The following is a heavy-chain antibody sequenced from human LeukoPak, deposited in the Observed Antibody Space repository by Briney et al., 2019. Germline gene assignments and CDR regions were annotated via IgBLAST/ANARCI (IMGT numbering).Heavy chain of an antibody. D-gene: IGHD6-13*01. CDR3: ARQTGEVRIAAAHDAFDI. CDR2: IYPGDSDT. J-gene: IGHJ3*02. V-gene: IGHV5-51*01. Sequence: GESLKISCKGSGYSFTTYWIGWVRQMPGKGLEWMGIIYPGDSDTRYSPSFQGQVTISADKSISTAYLQWSSLKASDTAMYYCARQTGEVRIAAAHDAFDIWGQGTMVTVSS. CDR1: GYSFTTYW.